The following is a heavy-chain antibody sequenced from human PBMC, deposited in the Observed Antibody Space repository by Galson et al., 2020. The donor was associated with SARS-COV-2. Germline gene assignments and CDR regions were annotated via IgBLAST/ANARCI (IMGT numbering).Heavy chain of an antibody. D-gene: IGHD2-2*01. Sequence: ASVKVSCTASGYTFTSYDINWVRQVTGQGLEWMGWMNPNSGNTGYAQRFEGRVTMTRDTSINTAYMELTSLRSDDTATYFCARGKREDVVAVVLRASAYPFDQWGQGTLVAVSS. CDR1: GYTFTSYD. V-gene: IGHV1-8*01. CDR2: MNPNSGNT. CDR3: ARGKREDVVAVVLRASAYPFDQ. J-gene: IGHJ4*02.